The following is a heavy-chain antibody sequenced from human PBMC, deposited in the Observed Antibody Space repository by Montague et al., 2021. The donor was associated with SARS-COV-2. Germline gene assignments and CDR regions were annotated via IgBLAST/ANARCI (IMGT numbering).Heavy chain of an antibody. V-gene: IGHV4-59*01. CDR2: IYYSGST. D-gene: IGHD6-13*01. CDR1: GGSISPYY. Sequence: SETLSLTCTVSGGSISPYYWNWIRQSPGKGLEWIGDIYYSGSTTYNPSLESRVTISVDTSKNQFSLRLSSVTAADTAVYYCARGIWYANWGQGILVTVS. CDR3: ARGIWYAN. J-gene: IGHJ4*02.